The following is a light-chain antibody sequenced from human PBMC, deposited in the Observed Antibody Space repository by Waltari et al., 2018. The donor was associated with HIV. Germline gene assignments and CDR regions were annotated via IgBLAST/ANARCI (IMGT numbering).Light chain of an antibody. CDR2: RNN. J-gene: IGLJ2*01. Sequence: QSVLTQPPSASGTPGQRVPISCSGSRSNTGSTYVYWYQQLPGTAPKLLIYRNNQRPSGVPDRFSGSKSGTSASLAISGLRSEDEADYYCAAWDDSMSGPHVVFGGGTKLTVL. CDR3: AAWDDSMSGPHVV. V-gene: IGLV1-47*01. CDR1: RSNTGSTY.